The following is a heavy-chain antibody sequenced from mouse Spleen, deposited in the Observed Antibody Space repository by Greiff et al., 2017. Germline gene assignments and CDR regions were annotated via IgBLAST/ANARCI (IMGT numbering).Heavy chain of an antibody. V-gene: IGHV1-55*01. J-gene: IGHJ4*01. CDR3: ASQLGLYAMDY. CDR2: IYPGSGST. CDR1: GYTFTSYW. D-gene: IGHD4-1*02. Sequence: QVQLQQPGAELVKPGASVKMSCKASGYTFTSYWITWVKQRPGQGLEWIGDIYPGSGSTNYNEKFKSKATLTVDKSSSTAYMQLSSLTSEDSAVYYCASQLGLYAMDYWGQGTSVTVSS.